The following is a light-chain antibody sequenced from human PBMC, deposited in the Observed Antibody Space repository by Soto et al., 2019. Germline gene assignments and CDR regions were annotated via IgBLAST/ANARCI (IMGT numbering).Light chain of an antibody. CDR1: QGIRSW. J-gene: IGKJ5*01. Sequence: DIQMTQSPSSVSASLGDRVTITCRASQGIRSWLAWYQQKPGTAPKLLIYAASTLQSGVPSRFSGSGSGTDFSLTISSLQPDDFATYYCQQANSFPITVGQGTRLEIK. V-gene: IGKV1-12*01. CDR2: AAS. CDR3: QQANSFPIT.